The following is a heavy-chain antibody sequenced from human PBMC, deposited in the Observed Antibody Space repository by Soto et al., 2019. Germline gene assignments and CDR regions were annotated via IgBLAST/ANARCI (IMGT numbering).Heavy chain of an antibody. CDR1: GYTLTELS. J-gene: IGHJ5*02. Sequence: GASVKVSCKVSGYTLTELSMHWVRQAPGKGLEWMGGFDPEDGETIYAQKFQGRVTMTEDTSTDTAYMELNSVTPEDTAVYYCARDPAGTLDNWFDPWGQGTLDTVSS. D-gene: IGHD6-19*01. V-gene: IGHV1-24*01. CDR3: ARDPAGTLDNWFDP. CDR2: FDPEDGET.